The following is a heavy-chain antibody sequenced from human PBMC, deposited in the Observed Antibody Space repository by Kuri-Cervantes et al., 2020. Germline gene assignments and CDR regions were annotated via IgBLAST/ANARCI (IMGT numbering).Heavy chain of an antibody. D-gene: IGHD5-18*01. V-gene: IGHV1-2*02. Sequence: ASVKVSCKASGYTFTGYYMHWVRQAPGQGLEWMGWINPNGGGTNYAQKFQGRVTMTRDTSISTAYMELSRLRSDDTAVYYCARDGVGDTAMAYYYYGMDVWGQGTTVTVSS. CDR3: ARDGVGDTAMAYYYYGMDV. CDR1: GYTFTGYY. J-gene: IGHJ6*02. CDR2: INPNGGGT.